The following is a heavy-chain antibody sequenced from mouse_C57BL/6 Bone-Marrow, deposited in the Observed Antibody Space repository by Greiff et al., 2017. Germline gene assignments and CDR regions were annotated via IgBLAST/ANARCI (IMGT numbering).Heavy chain of an antibody. V-gene: IGHV1-42*01. J-gene: IGHJ2*01. CDR3: ARGGVTTVVAHYFDD. CDR1: GYSFTGYY. D-gene: IGHD1-1*01. CDR2: FNPSTGGT. Sequence: EVQLQQSGPELVKPGASVKISCKASGYSFTGYYMNWVKQSPEKSLEWIGEFNPSTGGTTYNQKFKAKATLTVDKSSSTAYMQLKSLTSEDSEVYYWARGGVTTVVAHYFDDGGQGTTLTVAS.